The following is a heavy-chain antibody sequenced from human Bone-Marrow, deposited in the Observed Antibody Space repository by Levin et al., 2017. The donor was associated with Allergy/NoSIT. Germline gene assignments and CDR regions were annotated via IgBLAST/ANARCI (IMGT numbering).Heavy chain of an antibody. D-gene: IGHD6-19*01. CDR3: ARGWGSSGWFDY. CDR1: GFTFSSSW. CDR2: INSDGTST. V-gene: IGHV3-74*01. Sequence: GESLKISCAVSGFTFSSSWMHWVRQAPGKGLVWVSRINSDGTSTSYADSVKGRFAISRDNAKNTLYLQMNSLRAEDTAVYYCARGWGSSGWFDYWGQGTLVTVSS. J-gene: IGHJ5*01.